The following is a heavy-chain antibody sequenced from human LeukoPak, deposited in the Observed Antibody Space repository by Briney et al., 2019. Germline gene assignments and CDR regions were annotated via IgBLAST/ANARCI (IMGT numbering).Heavy chain of an antibody. CDR1: GGSISSYY. D-gene: IGHD2-2*01. Sequence: SETLSLTCTVSGGSISSYYWSWIRQPAGKGLEWIGRIYTSGSTNYNPSLKSRVTMSVDTSKNQFSLKLSSVTAADTAVYYCARDIVVVPAATNPQPGYNWFDPWGQGTLVTVSS. CDR3: ARDIVVVPAATNPQPGYNWFDP. J-gene: IGHJ5*02. V-gene: IGHV4-4*07. CDR2: IYTSGST.